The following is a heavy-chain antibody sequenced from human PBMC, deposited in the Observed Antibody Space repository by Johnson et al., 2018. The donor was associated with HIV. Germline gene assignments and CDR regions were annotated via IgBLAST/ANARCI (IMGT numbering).Heavy chain of an antibody. CDR2: IWSDGSNK. CDR3: ARAGVVFSTASHDAFDI. Sequence: VRLVESGGGVVQPGRSVRLSCAASGFIFSSYGMHWVRQAPGKGLEWVAVIWSDGSNKYYADSVKGRFTISRDNSKNTLYLQMNSLRAEDTAVYYCARAGVVFSTASHDAFDIWGQGTMVTVSS. D-gene: IGHD2-21*01. V-gene: IGHV3-30*19. J-gene: IGHJ3*02. CDR1: GFIFSSYG.